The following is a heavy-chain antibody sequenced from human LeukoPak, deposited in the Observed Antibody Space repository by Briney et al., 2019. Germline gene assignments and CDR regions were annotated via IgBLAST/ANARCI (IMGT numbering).Heavy chain of an antibody. CDR3: AKGIVGATQNFDY. CDR1: GFTFSSYA. V-gene: IGHV3-23*01. Sequence: TGGSLRLSCVASGFTFSSYAMSWVRQAPGKGLEWVSAISGSGGSTYYADSVKGRFTISRDNSKNTLYLQMNSLRAEDTAVYYCAKGIVGATQNFDYWGQGTLVTVSS. J-gene: IGHJ4*02. D-gene: IGHD1-26*01. CDR2: ISGSGGST.